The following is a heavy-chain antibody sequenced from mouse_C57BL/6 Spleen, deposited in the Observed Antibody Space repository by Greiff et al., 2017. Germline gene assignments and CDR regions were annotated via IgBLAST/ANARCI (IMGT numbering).Heavy chain of an antibody. J-gene: IGHJ1*03. CDR2: FSSGGDYI. CDR3: TRDHYYGSSYDWYFDV. D-gene: IGHD1-1*01. Sequence: EVMLVESGEGLVKPGGSLKLSCAASGFTFSSYAMSWVRQTPETRLEWVAYFSSGGDYIYYADTVKGRFTISRDNAKNTMYLQMSSLQSEDTAMYYSTRDHYYGSSYDWYFDVWGTGTTVTVSA. CDR1: GFTFSSYA. V-gene: IGHV5-9-1*02.